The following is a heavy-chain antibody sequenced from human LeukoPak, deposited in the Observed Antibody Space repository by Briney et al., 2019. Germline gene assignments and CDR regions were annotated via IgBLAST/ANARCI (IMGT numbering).Heavy chain of an antibody. CDR1: GYTFTGYY. CDR3: ARDRKYQLLGRDAGFDP. D-gene: IGHD2-2*01. CDR2: INPNSGGT. J-gene: IGHJ5*02. Sequence: EASVKVSCKASGYTFTGYYMHWVRQAPGQGLEWMGWINPNSGGTNYAQKFQGRVTMTRDTSISTAYMELSSLRSDDTAVYYCARDRKYQLLGRDAGFDPWGQGTLVTVSS. V-gene: IGHV1-2*02.